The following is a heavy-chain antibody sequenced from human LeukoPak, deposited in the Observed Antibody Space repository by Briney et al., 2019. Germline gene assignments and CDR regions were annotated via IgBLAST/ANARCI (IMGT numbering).Heavy chain of an antibody. CDR3: ARDLGEGAKRDLDF. V-gene: IGHV1-18*01. Sequence: ASVRVSCKTSGYRFSDYGIIWVRQAPGQGLQWMGWINTYNGNTEYAQSLQGRATMTIDTATATAYLEVRSLISDDTAVYYCARDLGEGAKRDLDFWGQGTLVTVSS. CDR2: INTYNGNT. CDR1: GYRFSDYG. D-gene: IGHD1-26*01. J-gene: IGHJ4*02.